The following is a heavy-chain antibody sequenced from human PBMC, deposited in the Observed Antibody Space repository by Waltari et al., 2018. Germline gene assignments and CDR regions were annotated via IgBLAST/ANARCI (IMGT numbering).Heavy chain of an antibody. CDR1: GFTFDDYA. Sequence: EVQLVESGGVVVQPGGSLRLSCAASGFTFDDYAMHWVRQAPGKGLEWVSLISWDGGITYYADSVKGRFTISRDNSKNSLYLQMNSLRAEDTALYYCAKDIAYGDYGIGFDYWGQGTLVTVSS. D-gene: IGHD4-17*01. CDR2: ISWDGGIT. J-gene: IGHJ4*02. V-gene: IGHV3-43D*03. CDR3: AKDIAYGDYGIGFDY.